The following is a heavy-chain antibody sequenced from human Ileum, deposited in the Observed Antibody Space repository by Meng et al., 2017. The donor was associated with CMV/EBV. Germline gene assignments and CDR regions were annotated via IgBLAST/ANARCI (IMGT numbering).Heavy chain of an antibody. CDR3: AREGGGWYFDS. CDR2: IYYSGST. V-gene: IGHV4-30-4*01. Sequence: LQGSGPGVVKPSQTPSLTCTVSGDSLSTGDYFWSWTRQPPGKGPEWIGYIYYSGSTLYNPSLKSPVTISLDKSKNQFSLRLRSVTAADTAVYFCAREGGGWYFDSWGQGTLVTVSS. D-gene: IGHD6-19*01. J-gene: IGHJ4*02. CDR1: GDSLSTGDYF.